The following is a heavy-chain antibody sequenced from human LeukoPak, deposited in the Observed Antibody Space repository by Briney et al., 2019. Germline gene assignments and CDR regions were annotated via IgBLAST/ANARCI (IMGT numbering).Heavy chain of an antibody. CDR3: ARDENWGSDY. D-gene: IGHD3-16*01. Sequence: PGGSLRLSCAASGFTFSRYRMSWVRQAPGKGLEWVANIKQDGSEIYYVDSVRGRFTISRDNAKNSLYLQMNSLRAEDTAVYYCARDENWGSDYWGQGVLVTVSS. CDR2: IKQDGSEI. V-gene: IGHV3-7*01. CDR1: GFTFSRYR. J-gene: IGHJ4*02.